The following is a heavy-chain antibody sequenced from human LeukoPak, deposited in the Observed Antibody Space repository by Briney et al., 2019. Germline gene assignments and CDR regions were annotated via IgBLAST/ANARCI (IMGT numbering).Heavy chain of an antibody. J-gene: IGHJ4*02. Sequence: GGSLRLSCTASGFTFGDYYMSWIRQAPGKGLEWVSHIRGSSGNINYEDSVKGRFTISRDNAKNSLYLQMNSLRDEDTAVYYCASPVRGWGQGALVTVSS. CDR3: ASPVRG. CDR1: GFTFGDYY. V-gene: IGHV3-11*03. D-gene: IGHD3-10*01. CDR2: IRGSSGNI.